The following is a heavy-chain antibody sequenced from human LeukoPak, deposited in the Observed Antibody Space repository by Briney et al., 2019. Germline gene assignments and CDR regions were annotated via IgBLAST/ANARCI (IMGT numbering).Heavy chain of an antibody. CDR3: ATGTYYFGLNIFNI. CDR2: FGPEDSET. J-gene: IGHJ3*02. V-gene: IGHV1-24*01. Sequence: GESLKISCKVSGTTLTEPSLHWVRQAPGKGLEWMGGFGPEDSETIYAHKFQGRVTVTEDTSTDTTYMELSSLRSEDTAVYYCATGTYYFGLNIFNIWGQGTMVTVSS. CDR1: GTTLTEPS. D-gene: IGHD3-10*01.